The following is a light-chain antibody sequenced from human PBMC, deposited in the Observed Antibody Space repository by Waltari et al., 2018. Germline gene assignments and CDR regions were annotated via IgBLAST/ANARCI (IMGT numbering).Light chain of an antibody. Sequence: QSVLTQPPSVSGAPGQRVTISCTWSGSNLGAGYDVHWYLQLPGKAPTLLIYGVNTRPPGVSDRFSGSQFDTSASLAIAGLQADDEADYYCQSYDTTLSVVFGGGTKLTVL. CDR2: GVN. J-gene: IGLJ2*01. CDR1: GSNLGAGYD. CDR3: QSYDTTLSVV. V-gene: IGLV1-40*01.